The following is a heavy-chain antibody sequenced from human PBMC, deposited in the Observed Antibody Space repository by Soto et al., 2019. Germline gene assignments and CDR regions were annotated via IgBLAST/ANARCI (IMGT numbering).Heavy chain of an antibody. CDR1: GFTFSSYV. V-gene: IGHV3-30*18. D-gene: IGHD2-2*01. Sequence: QVQLVQSGGGVVQPGRSLRLSCAASGFTFSSYVTHWVRQAPGKGLEWVAVISHDGNNKYYADSVKGRFTISRDNSKNTLYLQMNSLTTEDTAVYYCAKGGPDCASTTCYLLVAFDIWGQGQWSPSLQ. CDR2: ISHDGNNK. CDR3: AKGGPDCASTTCYLLVAFDI. J-gene: IGHJ3*02.